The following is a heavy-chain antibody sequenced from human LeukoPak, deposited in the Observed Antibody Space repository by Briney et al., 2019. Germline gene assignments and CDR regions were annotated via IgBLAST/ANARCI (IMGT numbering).Heavy chain of an antibody. Sequence: SQTLSLTCTVSGGSISSGSYYWSWIRQPAGKGLEWIGRIYTSGSTNYNPSLKSRVTISVDTSKNQFSLKLSSVTAADTAVYYCATLVAPTGTGYFDYWGQRTLVTVSS. CDR1: GGSISSGSYY. J-gene: IGHJ4*02. CDR2: IYTSGST. D-gene: IGHD6-13*01. CDR3: ATLVAPTGTGYFDY. V-gene: IGHV4-61*02.